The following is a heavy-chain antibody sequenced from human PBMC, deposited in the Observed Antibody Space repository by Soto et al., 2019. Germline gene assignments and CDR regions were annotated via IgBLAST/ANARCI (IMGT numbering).Heavy chain of an antibody. CDR1: GYTFTSYD. Sequence: ASVKVSCKASGYTFTSYDINWVRQATGQGLEWMGWMNPNSGNTGYAQKFQGRVTMTRNTSISTAYMELSSLRSEDTAVYYCARTDGGNWIVLRAYYYGMDVWGQGTTVTVS. D-gene: IGHD2-21*01. CDR3: ARTDGGNWIVLRAYYYGMDV. V-gene: IGHV1-8*01. CDR2: MNPNSGNT. J-gene: IGHJ6*02.